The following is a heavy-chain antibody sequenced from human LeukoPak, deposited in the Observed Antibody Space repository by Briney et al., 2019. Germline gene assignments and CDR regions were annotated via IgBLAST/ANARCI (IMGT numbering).Heavy chain of an antibody. CDR3: ARLSWEPLHAFDI. J-gene: IGHJ3*02. CDR2: IIPIFGTA. V-gene: IGHV1-69*05. D-gene: IGHD1-26*01. Sequence: SVKVSCKASGGTFSSYAISWVRQAPGQGLEWMGRIIPIFGTANYAQKFQGRVTITTDESTSTAYMELSSLRSEDTAVYYCARLSWEPLHAFDIWGQGTMATVSS. CDR1: GGTFSSYA.